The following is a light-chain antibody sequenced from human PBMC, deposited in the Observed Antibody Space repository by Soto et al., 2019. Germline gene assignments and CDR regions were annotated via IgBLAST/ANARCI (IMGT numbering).Light chain of an antibody. CDR3: QQYDNWPVWT. J-gene: IGKJ1*01. CDR1: RSVSSS. V-gene: IGKV3-15*01. CDR2: GAS. Sequence: EIVMTQSPATLSVSPGERASLSCRASRSVSSSLAWYQQKPGQAPRPLIYGASTSAAGIPARLSGSGSGTEFTLTISSLQSEYFAVYYCQQYDNWPVWTFGQGNKVEI.